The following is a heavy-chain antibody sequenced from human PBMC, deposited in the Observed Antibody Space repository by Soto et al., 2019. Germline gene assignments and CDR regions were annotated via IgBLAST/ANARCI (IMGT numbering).Heavy chain of an antibody. Sequence: GSLRLSCAASGFTFSSYAMHWVRQAPGKGLEWVAVISYDGSNKYYADSVKGRFTISRDNSKNTLYLQMNSLRAEDTAVYYCARDRHVYTAMGRYYYYGMDVWGRGTTVTVSS. CDR1: GFTFSSYA. CDR3: ARDRHVYTAMGRYYYYGMDV. V-gene: IGHV3-30-3*01. CDR2: ISYDGSNK. D-gene: IGHD5-18*01. J-gene: IGHJ6*01.